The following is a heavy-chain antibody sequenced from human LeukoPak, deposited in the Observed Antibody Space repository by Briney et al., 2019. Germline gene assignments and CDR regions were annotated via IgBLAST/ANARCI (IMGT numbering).Heavy chain of an antibody. Sequence: SETLSLTCAVSGGSISSSNWWSWVRQPPGKGLEWIGEIYHSGSTNYNPSLKSRVTISVDKSENQFSLKLSSVTAADTAVYYCARGLRIAVAGPYYFDYWGQGTLVTVSS. J-gene: IGHJ4*02. CDR2: IYHSGST. V-gene: IGHV4-4*02. CDR3: ARGLRIAVAGPYYFDY. CDR1: GGSISSSNW. D-gene: IGHD6-19*01.